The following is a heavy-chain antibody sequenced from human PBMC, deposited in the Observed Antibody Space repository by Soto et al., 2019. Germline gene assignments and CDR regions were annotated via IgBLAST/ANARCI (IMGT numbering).Heavy chain of an antibody. CDR2: ISNDGSNK. J-gene: IGHJ3*02. CDR1: GFTFSSYA. CDR3: AREGLSSGYYTRAFDI. V-gene: IGHV3-30-3*01. D-gene: IGHD3-22*01. Sequence: PGGSLRLSCAASGFTFSSYAIHWVRQAPGKGLEWVAVISNDGSNKYYADSVKGRFTISRDNSKNTLYLQMNSLRAEDTAVYYCAREGLSSGYYTRAFDIWGQGTMVTVSS.